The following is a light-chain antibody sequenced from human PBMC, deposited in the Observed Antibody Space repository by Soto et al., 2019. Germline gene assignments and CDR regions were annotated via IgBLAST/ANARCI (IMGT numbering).Light chain of an antibody. CDR2: DAS. Sequence: DIQMTQSPSTLSASVGDRVTITCRASQSISDGLAWYQQKPGKAPKLLIYDASSWESGVPSRFSGSGSGTDFSLTIRSLQPDDFATYYCHQENSASYTFGQGTKLEVK. V-gene: IGKV1-5*01. J-gene: IGKJ2*01. CDR1: QSISDG. CDR3: HQENSASYT.